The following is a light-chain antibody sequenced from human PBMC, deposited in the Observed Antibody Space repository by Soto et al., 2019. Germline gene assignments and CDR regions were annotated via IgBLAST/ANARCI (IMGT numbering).Light chain of an antibody. V-gene: IGLV2-23*02. J-gene: IGLJ2*01. Sequence: QSALTQPASVSGSPGQSITISCNGTSSDVGSYNLVSWYQQHPGKAPKLMIYEVSKRPSGVSNRFSGSKSGNTASLTISGLQAEYEADYYCCSYAGSSVVVFGGGTKLTVL. CDR3: CSYAGSSVVV. CDR1: SSDVGSYNL. CDR2: EVS.